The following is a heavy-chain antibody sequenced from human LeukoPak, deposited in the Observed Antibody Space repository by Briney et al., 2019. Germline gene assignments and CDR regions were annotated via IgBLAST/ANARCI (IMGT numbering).Heavy chain of an antibody. V-gene: IGHV3-9*01. CDR2: ISWNSGSI. CDR1: GFTFDHYA. CDR3: ARRSGSPFDY. J-gene: IGHJ4*02. D-gene: IGHD3-3*01. Sequence: GRSLRLSCAASGFTFDHYAMHWVRQAPGEGLEWVSGISWNSGSIGYADSVKGRFTISRDNAKNSLYLQMNSLRAEDTALYYCARRSGSPFDYWGQGTLVTVSS.